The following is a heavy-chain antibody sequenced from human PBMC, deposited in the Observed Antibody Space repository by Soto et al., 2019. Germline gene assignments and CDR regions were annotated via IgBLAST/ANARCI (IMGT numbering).Heavy chain of an antibody. CDR1: GFTFSSYA. CDR2: ISGSGLST. Sequence: GGSLRLSCAASGFTFSSYAMSWVRQAPGKGLEWVSSISGSGLSTYYADSVKGRFTISRDNSKNTVYLQMNSLRAEDTAVYYCAKTEGTMISGYFYYNIDAWGQGTTVTVSS. CDR3: AKTEGTMISGYFYYNIDA. J-gene: IGHJ6*02. D-gene: IGHD3-22*01. V-gene: IGHV3-23*01.